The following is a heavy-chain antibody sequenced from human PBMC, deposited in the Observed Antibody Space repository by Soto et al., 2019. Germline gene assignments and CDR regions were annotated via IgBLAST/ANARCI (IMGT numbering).Heavy chain of an antibody. CDR3: ARDLKVAASNSYFYYGMDV. J-gene: IGHJ6*02. V-gene: IGHV3-21*01. CDR1: GFSFSNYT. Sequence: PGGSLRLSCAASGFSFSNYTMNWVRQAPGKGLDWLSSISRSSSNIFYADSVKGRFTVSRDNANNLLYLQINSLSAEDTAIYYCARDLKVAASNSYFYYGMDVWGQGTTGTVSS. CDR2: ISRSSSNI. D-gene: IGHD6-19*01.